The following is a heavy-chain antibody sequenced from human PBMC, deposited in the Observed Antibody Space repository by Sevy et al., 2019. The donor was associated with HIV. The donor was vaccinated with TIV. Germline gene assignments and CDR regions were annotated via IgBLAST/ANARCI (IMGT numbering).Heavy chain of an antibody. CDR3: ARTRRITMIVACAFDI. CDR2: IYYSGST. CDR1: GGSISSGDYY. J-gene: IGHJ3*02. V-gene: IGHV4-30-4*01. Sequence: SETLSLTCTVSGGSISSGDYYWSWIRQPPGKGLEWIGYIYYSGSTYYNPSLKSRVTISVDTSKNQFSLKLSSVTAADTAVYYCARTRRITMIVACAFDIWGQGTMVTSSS. D-gene: IGHD3-22*01.